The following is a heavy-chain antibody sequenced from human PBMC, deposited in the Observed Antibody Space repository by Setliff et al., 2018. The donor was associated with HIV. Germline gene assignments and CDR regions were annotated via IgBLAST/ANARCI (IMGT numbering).Heavy chain of an antibody. CDR1: GDAVSPYY. D-gene: IGHD3-22*01. J-gene: IGHJ3*02. CDR3: ARHGHFYDSSSSDAFDI. Sequence: SETLSLTCNVSGDAVSPYYWSWIRQPPGKGLEWLGYVSYSGSTNFNPSLESRLAMSVDMSKNHFSLKLRSVTAADTAVYYCARHGHFYDSSSSDAFDIWGHGTMVTVSS. CDR2: VSYSGST. V-gene: IGHV4-59*08.